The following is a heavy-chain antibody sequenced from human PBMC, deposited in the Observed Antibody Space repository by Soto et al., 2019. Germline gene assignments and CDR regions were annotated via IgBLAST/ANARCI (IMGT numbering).Heavy chain of an antibody. Sequence: GGSLRLSCAASGFTFSSYDMHWVRQATGKGLEWVSAIGTAGDTYYPGSVKGRFTISRENAKNSLYLQMNSLRAEDTAVYYCARDYSGYAYYYGMDVWGQGTTVTVSS. V-gene: IGHV3-13*01. CDR2: IGTAGDT. J-gene: IGHJ6*02. D-gene: IGHD5-12*01. CDR3: ARDYSGYAYYYGMDV. CDR1: GFTFSSYD.